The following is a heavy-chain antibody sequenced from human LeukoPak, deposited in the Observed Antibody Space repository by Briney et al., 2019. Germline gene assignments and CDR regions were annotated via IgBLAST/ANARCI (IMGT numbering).Heavy chain of an antibody. D-gene: IGHD5-12*01. Sequence: GGSLRLSCAASGFTFSGYAMHWVRQAPGKGLEWVAAIWSDGSEKWYGDSGKGRFTISRDNSKNTAYLQMNSLRAEDTALYYCAKDVGGDSGPDHWGQGTLVTVSS. CDR3: AKDVGGDSGPDH. CDR2: IWSDGSEK. CDR1: GFTFSGYA. J-gene: IGHJ4*02. V-gene: IGHV3-30*02.